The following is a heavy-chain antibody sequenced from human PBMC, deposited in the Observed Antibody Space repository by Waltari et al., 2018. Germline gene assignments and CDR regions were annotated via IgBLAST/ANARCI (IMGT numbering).Heavy chain of an antibody. V-gene: IGHV3-23*01. CDR2: ISGSGGST. J-gene: IGHJ6*02. Sequence: EVQLLESGGGLVQPGGSLRLSCAASGFTFSSYAMSWVRQAPGKGLEWVSAISGSGGSTYYADSVKGRFTISRDNSKNTLYLQMNGLRAEDTAVYYCAKDRLRGYYYYGMDVWGQGTTVTVSS. CDR3: AKDRLRGYYYYGMDV. CDR1: GFTFSSYA. D-gene: IGHD5-18*01.